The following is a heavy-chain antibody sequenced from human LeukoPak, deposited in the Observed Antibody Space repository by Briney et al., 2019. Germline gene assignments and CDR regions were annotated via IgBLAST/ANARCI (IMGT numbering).Heavy chain of an antibody. CDR2: ITGSGSAT. V-gene: IGHV3-23*01. CDR3: ARATYDYVFWSQPPYYSYNYMGV. D-gene: IGHD3-10*02. CDR1: GFTFSDYA. Sequence: PGGSLRLSCAASGFTFSDYAVTWVRQAPGKGLEWVASITGSGSATYYADSVKGRFTISRDNSKNTLYLQMNSLRAEDSAVYYCARATYDYVFWSQPPYYSYNYMGVWGRGTTVTVSS. J-gene: IGHJ6*03.